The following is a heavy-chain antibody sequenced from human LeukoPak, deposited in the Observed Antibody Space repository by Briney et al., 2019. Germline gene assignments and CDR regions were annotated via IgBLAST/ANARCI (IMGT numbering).Heavy chain of an antibody. CDR2: INPNSGGT. D-gene: IGHD3-16*01. J-gene: IGHJ5*02. CDR1: GYTFTGYY. Sequence: ASVKVSCKASGYTFTGYYMHWVRQAPGQGLEWMGWINPNSGGTNYAQKFQGSVTMTRDTSISTAYMELSRLRSDDTAVYFCAKGDKMLTWRRTYNRFDPWGQGTLVTVSS. V-gene: IGHV1-2*02. CDR3: AKGDKMLTWRRTYNRFDP.